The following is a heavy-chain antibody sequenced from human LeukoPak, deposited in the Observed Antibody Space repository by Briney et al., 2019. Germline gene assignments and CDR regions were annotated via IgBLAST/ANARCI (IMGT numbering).Heavy chain of an antibody. CDR3: ARGLKGATVVTPFDY. Sequence: XCKASGGTFSSYAISWVRQAPGQGLEWMGGIIPIFGTANYAQKFQGRVTITADESTSTAYMELSSLRSEDTAVYYCARGLKGATVVTPFDYWGQGTLVTVSS. D-gene: IGHD4-23*01. J-gene: IGHJ4*02. V-gene: IGHV1-69*01. CDR2: IIPIFGTA. CDR1: GGTFSSYA.